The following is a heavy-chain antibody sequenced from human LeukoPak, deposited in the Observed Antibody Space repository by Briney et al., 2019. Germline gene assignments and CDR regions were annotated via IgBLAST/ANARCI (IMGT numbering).Heavy chain of an antibody. CDR2: IYYSGST. CDR3: ARLKSAPGNDKRGYYYGMDV. D-gene: IGHD1-1*01. V-gene: IGHV4-59*08. J-gene: IGHJ6*02. Sequence: SETLSLTCAVYGGSFSGYYWSWIRQPPGKGLEWIGYIYYSGSTNYNPSLKSRVTISVDTSKNQFSLKLSSVTAADTAVYYCARLKSAPGNDKRGYYYGMDVWGQGTTVTVSS. CDR1: GGSFSGYY.